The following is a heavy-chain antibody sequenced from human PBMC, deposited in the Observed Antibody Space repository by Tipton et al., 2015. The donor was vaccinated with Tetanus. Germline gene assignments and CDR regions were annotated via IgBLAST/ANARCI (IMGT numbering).Heavy chain of an antibody. D-gene: IGHD2-21*01. V-gene: IGHV4-59*01. Sequence: TLSLTCTVSGGSISSFYWYWIRQPPGKGLEWIAYIYQNGDANYNPSLQSRVTISVDTSKNQFSLQLAFVTAADTAIYYCARERIEAFYFHGLDVWGSGTTFTVSS. CDR2: IYQNGDA. CDR3: ARERIEAFYFHGLDV. J-gene: IGHJ6*04. CDR1: GGSISSFY.